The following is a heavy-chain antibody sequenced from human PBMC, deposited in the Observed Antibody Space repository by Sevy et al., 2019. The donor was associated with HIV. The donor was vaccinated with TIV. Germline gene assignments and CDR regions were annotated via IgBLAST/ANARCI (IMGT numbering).Heavy chain of an antibody. CDR3: ARGTAMAGLYYYYYMDV. J-gene: IGHJ6*03. CDR2: IYRSGST. Sequence: SETLSLTCAVSGGSISSSNWWSWVRQPPGKGLEWIGEIYRSGSTNYNPSLKSRVTISVDKSKNQFSLKLSSVTAADTAAYYCARGTAMAGLYYYYYMDVWGKGTTVTVSS. CDR1: GGSISSSNW. D-gene: IGHD5-18*01. V-gene: IGHV4-4*02.